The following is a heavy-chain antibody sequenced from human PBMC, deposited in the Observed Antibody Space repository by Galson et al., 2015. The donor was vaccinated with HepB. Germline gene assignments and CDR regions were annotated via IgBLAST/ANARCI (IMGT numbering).Heavy chain of an antibody. CDR1: GFTFSDYY. D-gene: IGHD3-16*01. CDR3: AKLLTPFGDMENNYHYDMDV. CDR2: ISYDGLNK. Sequence: SLRLSCAASGFTFSDYYMSWIRQAPGKGLEWVALISYDGLNKYYADSLKGRFTISRDDSKNMLYLQMNSLRAEDTAVYYCAKLLTPFGDMENNYHYDMDVWGHGTMVTVSS. J-gene: IGHJ6*02. V-gene: IGHV3-30*18.